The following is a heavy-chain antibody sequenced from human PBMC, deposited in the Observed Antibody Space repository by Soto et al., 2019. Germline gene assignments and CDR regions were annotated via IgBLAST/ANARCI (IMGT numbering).Heavy chain of an antibody. Sequence: QVQLQESGPGLVKPSGTLSLTCAVSGASISSSNWWSWVRQPPGKGLEWLGEIYPSGSTNYNPSLKSRVTMSVDKSKSQFSLKLSSVTAADTAVYYCARVVGGYYYGMDVWGQGTTVTVSS. CDR3: ARVVGGYYYGMDV. J-gene: IGHJ6*02. CDR2: IYPSGST. D-gene: IGHD2-2*01. CDR1: GASISSSNW. V-gene: IGHV4-4*02.